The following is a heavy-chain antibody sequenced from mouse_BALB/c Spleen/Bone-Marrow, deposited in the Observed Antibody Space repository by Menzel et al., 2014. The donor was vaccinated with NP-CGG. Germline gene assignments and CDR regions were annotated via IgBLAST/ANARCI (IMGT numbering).Heavy chain of an antibody. CDR3: ARRYDYGYGPFAY. CDR2: ISNGGGTT. D-gene: IGHD1-2*01. V-gene: IGHV5-12-2*01. J-gene: IGHJ3*01. CDR1: GFTFSNYT. Sequence: EVMLVESGGGLVQPGGSLKLSCAASGFTFSNYTMSWIRQTPEKRLEWVAYISNGGGTTYYPDTVKGRFTISGDNAKNTLYLQMSSLKSEDTAMYYCARRYDYGYGPFAYWGQGTLVTVSA.